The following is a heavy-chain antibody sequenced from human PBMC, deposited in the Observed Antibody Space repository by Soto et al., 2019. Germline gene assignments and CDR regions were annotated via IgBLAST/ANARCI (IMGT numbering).Heavy chain of an antibody. Sequence: SETLSLTCTVSGGSISSSSYYWGWIRQPPGKGLEWIGSIYYSGSTYYNPSLKSRVTISVDTSKNQFSLKLSSVTAADTAVYYCARCLSSSSLKSLSYWYFDLWGRGTLVTVSS. V-gene: IGHV4-39*07. D-gene: IGHD6-6*01. CDR3: ARCLSSSSLKSLSYWYFDL. CDR2: IYYSGST. CDR1: GGSISSSSYY. J-gene: IGHJ2*01.